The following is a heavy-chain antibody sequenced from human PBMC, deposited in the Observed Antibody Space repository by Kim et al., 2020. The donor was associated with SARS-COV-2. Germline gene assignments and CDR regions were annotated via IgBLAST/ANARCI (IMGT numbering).Heavy chain of an antibody. Sequence: KRYSPSLKSRLTITKDTSKNQVVLTMTNMDPVDTATYYCAHYSGYDSFDYWGQGTLVTVSS. V-gene: IGHV2-5*01. D-gene: IGHD5-12*01. J-gene: IGHJ4*02. CDR2: K. CDR3: AHYSGYDSFDY.